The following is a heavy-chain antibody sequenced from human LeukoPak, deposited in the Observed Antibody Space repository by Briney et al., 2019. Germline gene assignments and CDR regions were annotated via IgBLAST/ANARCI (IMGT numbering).Heavy chain of an antibody. J-gene: IGHJ6*03. D-gene: IGHD6-6*01. CDR1: GFTFSSYA. CDR2: ISGSGGST. V-gene: IGHV3-23*01. Sequence: GGSLRLSCAASGFTFSSYAMSWVHQAPGKGLEWVSAISGSGGSTYYADSVKGRFTISRDNSKNTLYLQMNSLRAEDTAVYYCAKEIAARFNYYYYMDVWGKGTTVTVSS. CDR3: AKEIAARFNYYYYMDV.